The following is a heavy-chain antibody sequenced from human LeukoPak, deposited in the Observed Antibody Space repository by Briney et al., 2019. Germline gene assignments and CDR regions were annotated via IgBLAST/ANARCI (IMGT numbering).Heavy chain of an antibody. J-gene: IGHJ6*02. CDR1: GFTFSSYG. CDR3: ARDNYPGAFRYYYGMDV. D-gene: IGHD4-11*01. Sequence: GRSLRLSCAASGFTFSSYGMHWVRQAPGKGLEWVEVRWYDGSNKYYADSVKGQFTISRDNSKNTLYLQTNSLRAEDTAVYYCARDNYPGAFRYYYGMDVWGQGTTVTVSS. CDR2: RWYDGSNK. V-gene: IGHV3-33*01.